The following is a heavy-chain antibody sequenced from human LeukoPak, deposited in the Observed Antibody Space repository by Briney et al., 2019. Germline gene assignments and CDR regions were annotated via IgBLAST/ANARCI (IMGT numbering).Heavy chain of an antibody. J-gene: IGHJ4*02. CDR1: GGSISSSSYY. CDR2: FSYSGTT. V-gene: IGHV4-39*01. D-gene: IGHD2/OR15-2a*01. Sequence: PSETLSLTCTVSGGSISSSSYYWGWIRQSPGKGLEWIGSFSYSGTTYYNPSLKSRVTISVDASKNQFSLRLSFVTAADTAVYYCARVLPVPYLLDSWGQGTHVTVSS. CDR3: ARVLPVPYLLDS.